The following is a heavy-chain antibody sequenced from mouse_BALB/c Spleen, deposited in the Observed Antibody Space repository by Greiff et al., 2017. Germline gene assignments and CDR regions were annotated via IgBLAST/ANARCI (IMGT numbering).Heavy chain of an antibody. Sequence: EVKLVESGGGLVQPGGSLTLSCAASGFTFSSFGMHWVRQAPEKGLEWVAYISSGSSTIYYADKVKGRFTISKDNPKNTLFLQMTSLRSEDTAMYYCAREYDYDYAMDYWGQGTSVTVSS. CDR1: GFTFSSFG. CDR3: AREYDYDYAMDY. J-gene: IGHJ4*01. D-gene: IGHD2-4*01. CDR2: ISSGSSTI. V-gene: IGHV5-17*02.